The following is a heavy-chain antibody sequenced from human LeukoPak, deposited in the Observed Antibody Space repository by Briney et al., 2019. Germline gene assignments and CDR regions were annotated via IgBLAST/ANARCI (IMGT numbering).Heavy chain of an antibody. CDR1: GGSISSGGYS. D-gene: IGHD2-15*01. V-gene: IGHV4-30-2*01. Sequence: SETLSLTCAVSGGSISSGGYSWSWIRQPPGTGLEWIGYIYHSGSTYYNPSLKSRVTISVDRSKNQFSLKLSSVTAADTAVYYCARGSGNYYGMDVWGQGTTVTVSS. CDR2: IYHSGST. CDR3: ARGSGNYYGMDV. J-gene: IGHJ6*02.